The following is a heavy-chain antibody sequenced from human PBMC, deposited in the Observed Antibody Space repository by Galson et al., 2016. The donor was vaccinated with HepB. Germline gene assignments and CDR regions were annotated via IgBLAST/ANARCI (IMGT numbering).Heavy chain of an antibody. CDR1: GFIFRNYW. V-gene: IGHV3-7*01. Sequence: SLRLSCAASGFIFRNYWMTWVRQAPGKGLEWVANINRDGSEKYYMHSVRGRFTISRDSAKNLVFLQMNSLRAEDMAVYHCARAMSGSYDFWGQGILVTVSS. CDR3: ARAMSGSYDF. CDR2: INRDGSEK. J-gene: IGHJ4*02. D-gene: IGHD1-26*01.